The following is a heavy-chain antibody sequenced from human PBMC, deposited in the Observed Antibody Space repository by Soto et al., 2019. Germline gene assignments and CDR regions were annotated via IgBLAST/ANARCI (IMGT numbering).Heavy chain of an antibody. V-gene: IGHV4-34*01. CDR3: ARGISITGTCIYYYCDMDV. CDR2: INHSGST. J-gene: IGHJ6*02. D-gene: IGHD1-20*01. CDR1: GGSFSGYY. Sequence: SETLSLTCGVYGGSFSGYYSSWIRQPPGKGLGWIEEINHSGSTSYVPSLKSRVTISVDTSKNQFSRQPSSVTAADTAVYYWARGISITGTCIYYYCDMDVWGQGTTVTVS.